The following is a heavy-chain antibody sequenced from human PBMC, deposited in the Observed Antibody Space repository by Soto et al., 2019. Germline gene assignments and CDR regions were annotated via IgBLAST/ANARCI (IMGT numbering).Heavy chain of an antibody. CDR3: VTGNQNFFDY. J-gene: IGHJ4*02. D-gene: IGHD1-1*01. V-gene: IGHV3-33*01. Sequence: QVLLVETGGGVVQPGKSLRLSCAASGFTFPTFGMHWVRQAPGKGLEWVSVIWNDGSKKFYADSVMGRFTISRDNSNNTLYLQMDSLRPEDTAVYYCVTGNQNFFDYWGQGTVVTVSS. CDR1: GFTFPTFG. CDR2: IWNDGSKK.